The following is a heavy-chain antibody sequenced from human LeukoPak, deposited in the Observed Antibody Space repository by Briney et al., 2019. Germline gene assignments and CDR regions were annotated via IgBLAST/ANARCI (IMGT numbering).Heavy chain of an antibody. CDR2: IYYSGST. CDR1: GGSISSYY. J-gene: IGHJ4*02. CDR3: ARHRKNGLAAADFDY. D-gene: IGHD6-13*01. Sequence: SETLSLTCTVSGGSISSYYWSWIRQPPGKGLEWIGYIYYSGSTNYNPSLKSRVTISVDTSKNQFSLKLSSVTAADTAVYYCARHRKNGLAAADFDYWGQGTPVTVSS. V-gene: IGHV4-59*08.